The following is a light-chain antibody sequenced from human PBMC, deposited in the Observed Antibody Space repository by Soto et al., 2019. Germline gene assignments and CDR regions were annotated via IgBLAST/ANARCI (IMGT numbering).Light chain of an antibody. CDR1: QSVSSSY. CDR3: QHYGSSRT. J-gene: IGKJ1*01. V-gene: IGKV3-20*01. Sequence: EIVLTQSPGTLSLSPGERATLSCRASQSVSSSYLAWYHQKRGQAPRLLISGASSRATGIPDRFSGSGSGTDFTLTISRLEPDDFAVYYCQHYGSSRTFGQGTKVDIK. CDR2: GAS.